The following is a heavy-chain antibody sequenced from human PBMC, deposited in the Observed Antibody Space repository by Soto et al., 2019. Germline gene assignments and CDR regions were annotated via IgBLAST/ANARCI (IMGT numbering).Heavy chain of an antibody. Sequence: QVQLVESGGGVVQPGRSLRLSCAASGFTFSTHAMHWVRQAPGKGLECVAIVSFDGSNKYYADSVKGRFTNSRDKSKNTIYMQMSGLTPEDTAVYYCARDQTGITTTGGGRIDHWGQGTLVTVSS. CDR2: VSFDGSNK. V-gene: IGHV3-30-3*01. J-gene: IGHJ4*02. CDR1: GFTFSTHA. D-gene: IGHD1-20*01. CDR3: ARDQTGITTTGGGRIDH.